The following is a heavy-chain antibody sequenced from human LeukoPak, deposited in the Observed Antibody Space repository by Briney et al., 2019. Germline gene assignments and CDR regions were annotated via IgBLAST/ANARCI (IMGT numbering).Heavy chain of an antibody. CDR1: GFTFSDYY. Sequence: GGSLRLSCAASGFTFSDYYMSWIRQAPGKGLEWVSYISSSGSTIYYADSVRGRFTISRDNAKNSLYLQMNSLRAEDTAVYYCARRYCSSTSCWWYDPWGQGTLVTVSS. V-gene: IGHV3-11*01. J-gene: IGHJ5*02. CDR2: ISSSGSTI. CDR3: ARRYCSSTSCWWYDP. D-gene: IGHD2-2*01.